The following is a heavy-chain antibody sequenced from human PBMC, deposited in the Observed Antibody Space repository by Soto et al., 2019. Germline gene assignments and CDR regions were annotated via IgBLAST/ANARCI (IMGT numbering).Heavy chain of an antibody. CDR1: GFTFSSYW. CDR2: INSDGSST. V-gene: IGHV3-74*01. J-gene: IGHJ6*03. D-gene: IGHD2-2*01. Sequence: GGSLRLSCAASGFTFSSYWMHWVRQAPGKGLVWVSRINSDGSSTSYADSVKGRFTISRDNAKNTLYLQMNSLRAEDTAVYYCARENIVVVPAANYYYYMDVWGKGTTVTVSS. CDR3: ARENIVVVPAANYYYYMDV.